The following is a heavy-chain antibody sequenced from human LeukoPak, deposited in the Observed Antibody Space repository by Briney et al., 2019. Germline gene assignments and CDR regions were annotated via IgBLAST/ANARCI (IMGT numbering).Heavy chain of an antibody. Sequence: GGSLRLSCAASGFTFSSYGMHWVRQAPGKGLEWVAVISYDGSNKYYADSVKGRFTISRDNSKNTLYLQMNSLRAEDTAVYYCANIIVGATYWGQGTLVTVSS. V-gene: IGHV3-30*18. CDR2: ISYDGSNK. CDR1: GFTFSSYG. CDR3: ANIIVGATY. D-gene: IGHD1-26*01. J-gene: IGHJ4*02.